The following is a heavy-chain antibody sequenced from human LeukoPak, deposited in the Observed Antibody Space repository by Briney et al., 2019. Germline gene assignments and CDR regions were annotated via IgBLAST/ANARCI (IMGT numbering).Heavy chain of an antibody. CDR2: IYSGGST. CDR3: ARKHYYDSSGFFPPMDY. Sequence: GGSLRLSCAASGFTFSGYWMSWVRQAPGKGLEWVSVIYSGGSTFYADSVKGRFTISRDNSKNTLYLQMNSLRAEDTAVYYCARKHYYDSSGFFPPMDYWGQGTLVTVSS. V-gene: IGHV3-66*01. J-gene: IGHJ4*02. D-gene: IGHD3-22*01. CDR1: GFTFSGYW.